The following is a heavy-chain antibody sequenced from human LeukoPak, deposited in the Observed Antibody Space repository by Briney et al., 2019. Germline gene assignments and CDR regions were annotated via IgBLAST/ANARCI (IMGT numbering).Heavy chain of an antibody. V-gene: IGHV1-2*02. J-gene: IGHJ5*02. CDR1: GYTFTGYY. Sequence: GASVKVSFKASGYTFTGYYMHWVRQAPGQGLEWMGWINPNSGGTNYAQKFQGRVTMTRDTSISTAYMELSRLRSDDTAVYYCARNGGYCGGDCYPRDNWFDPWGQGTLVTVSS. CDR2: INPNSGGT. D-gene: IGHD2-21*01. CDR3: ARNGGYCGGDCYPRDNWFDP.